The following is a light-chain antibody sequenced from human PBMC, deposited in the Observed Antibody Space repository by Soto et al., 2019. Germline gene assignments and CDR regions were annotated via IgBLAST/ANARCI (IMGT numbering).Light chain of an antibody. CDR1: SSDVGGYNY. CDR3: NSYTSSSTHV. Sequence: QSALTQPASVSGSPGQSITISCTGTSSDVGGYNYVSWYQQHPGKAPKLIISDVSNRPSGVSNRFSGSKSGNTASLTISGLQAEDEAEYYCNSYTSSSTHVFGTGTKLTVL. CDR2: DVS. V-gene: IGLV2-14*03. J-gene: IGLJ1*01.